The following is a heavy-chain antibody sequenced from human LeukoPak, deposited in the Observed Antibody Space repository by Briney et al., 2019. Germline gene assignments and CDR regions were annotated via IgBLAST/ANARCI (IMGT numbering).Heavy chain of an antibody. Sequence: SETLSLTCTVSGGSITSSCYWSWIRQSPGRGLEWIGYIYNSGGTKYNPSLKSRLTISIDTSKNQFSLNLSSVTAADTAVYYCARASVLLSADYWGQRTLVTVSS. J-gene: IGHJ4*02. CDR2: IYNSGGT. V-gene: IGHV4-59*01. D-gene: IGHD3-16*01. CDR1: GGSITSSCY. CDR3: ARASVLLSADY.